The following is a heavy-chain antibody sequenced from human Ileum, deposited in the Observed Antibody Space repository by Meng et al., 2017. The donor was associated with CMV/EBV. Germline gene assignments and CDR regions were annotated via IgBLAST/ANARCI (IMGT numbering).Heavy chain of an antibody. CDR1: TFSSYG. V-gene: IGHV3-30*02. D-gene: IGHD2-2*01. J-gene: IGHJ4*02. CDR2: IRYDGSNK. Sequence: TFSSYGMHWVRQAPGKGLEWVAFIRYDGSNKYYADSVKGRFTISRDNSKNTLYLQMNSLRAEDTAVYYCAKDGTPIVVVPAAIRLDYWGQGTLVTVSS. CDR3: AKDGTPIVVVPAAIRLDY.